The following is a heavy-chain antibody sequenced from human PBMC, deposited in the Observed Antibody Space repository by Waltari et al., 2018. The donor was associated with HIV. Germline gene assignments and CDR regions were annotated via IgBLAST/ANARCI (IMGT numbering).Heavy chain of an antibody. CDR2: ISSGSNFM. D-gene: IGHD6-19*01. Sequence: EVQLVESGGGLVKPGGSLRISCAASGFTFSSYSMNWVRQAPGKGLEWVSYISSGSNFMYYVDSVKGRFTISRDNAKNSLYLQMNSLRAEDTALYYCARSLAVAGTRGFGMDVWGQGTTVTVSS. J-gene: IGHJ6*02. CDR1: GFTFSSYS. V-gene: IGHV3-21*01. CDR3: ARSLAVAGTRGFGMDV.